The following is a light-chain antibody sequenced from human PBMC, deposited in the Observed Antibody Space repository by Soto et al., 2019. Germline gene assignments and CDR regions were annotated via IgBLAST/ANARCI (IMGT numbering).Light chain of an antibody. Sequence: IVLTQSPGTLSLSPGERATLSCRASQSVSSSYLAWYQQKPGQAPRLLIYGASSRATGIPDRFSGSGSGTDFTLTISRLEPEDFAVYYCQQYAGFTFGPGTKVDIK. J-gene: IGKJ3*01. CDR1: QSVSSSY. CDR2: GAS. V-gene: IGKV3-20*01. CDR3: QQYAGFT.